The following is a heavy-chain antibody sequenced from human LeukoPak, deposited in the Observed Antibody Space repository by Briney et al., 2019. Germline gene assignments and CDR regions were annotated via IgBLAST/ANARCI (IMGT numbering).Heavy chain of an antibody. V-gene: IGHV3-48*03. CDR3: ARGRGIQLKYYFDH. J-gene: IGHJ4*01. CDR1: GFTFDFYD. Sequence: GGSLRLSASASGFTFDFYDWNWVRQAPGKGREWISYISSRASTIVYADSVKGRFYITRDNAKNSLYLQMNSLKAEDTAVYYCARGRGIQLKYYFDHWGHGTLVTVSS. D-gene: IGHD5-18*01. CDR2: ISSRASTI.